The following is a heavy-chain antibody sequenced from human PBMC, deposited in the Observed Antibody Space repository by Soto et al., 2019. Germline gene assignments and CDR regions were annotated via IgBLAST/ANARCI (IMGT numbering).Heavy chain of an antibody. CDR3: VKRGYRSTSCYTRGGAFGYYYGMDV. V-gene: IGHV3-23*01. Sequence: GSLRLSCAASGFTFSRYAMSWVRQAPGKGLEWVSAISGSGGSTYYADSVKGRFTISRDSSKNTLYLQMNSLRAEDTAVYYCVKRGYRSTSCYTRGGAFGYYYGMDVWGQGTTVTVSS. CDR1: GFTFSRYA. D-gene: IGHD2-2*02. CDR2: ISGSGGST. J-gene: IGHJ6*02.